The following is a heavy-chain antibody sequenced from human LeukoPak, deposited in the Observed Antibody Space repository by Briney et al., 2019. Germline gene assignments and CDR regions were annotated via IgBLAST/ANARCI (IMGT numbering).Heavy chain of an antibody. CDR3: ARAYSSSLYGMDV. V-gene: IGHV4-39*01. CDR2: IYYSGST. J-gene: IGHJ6*02. D-gene: IGHD6-13*01. CDR1: GGSISSSSYY. Sequence: PSETLSLTCTVSGGSISSSSYYWGWIRQPPGKGLEWIGSIYYSGSTYYNPSLKSRVTISVDTSKNQFSLRLSSVTAADTAVYYCARAYSSSLYGMDVWGQGTTVTVSS.